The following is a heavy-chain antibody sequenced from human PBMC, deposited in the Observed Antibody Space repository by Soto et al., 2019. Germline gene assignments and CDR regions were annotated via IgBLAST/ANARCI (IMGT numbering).Heavy chain of an antibody. J-gene: IGHJ4*02. CDR1: GYSITGYY. CDR3: ARGDYGTGGYPFPYFDY. V-gene: IGHV1-2*02. Sequence: HEHLVQSGAEVKRPGAYLKISCKASGYSITGYYIHWVRQAPGQGLEWMGWINPDSGATNYAQNFQGRVTLTSDTSISTASMDLTSLTSDDTAVYYCARGDYGTGGYPFPYFDYWGQGTLVIVSS. CDR2: INPDSGAT. D-gene: IGHD2-8*02.